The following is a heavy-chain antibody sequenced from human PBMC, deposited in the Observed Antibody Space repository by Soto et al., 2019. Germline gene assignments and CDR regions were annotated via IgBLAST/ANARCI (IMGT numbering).Heavy chain of an antibody. V-gene: IGHV1-3*01. J-gene: IGHJ5*02. CDR2: INAANGDT. D-gene: IGHD6-13*01. Sequence: ASVKVSFKASGYTFTSYGIHWVRQAPGQRLEWMGWINAANGDTKYSPKFQGRVTITRDTSASTAYMELSSLRSEATAVYYCVRRHVSATGIDWFDPWGQGTLVTVSS. CDR3: VRRHVSATGIDWFDP. CDR1: GYTFTSYG.